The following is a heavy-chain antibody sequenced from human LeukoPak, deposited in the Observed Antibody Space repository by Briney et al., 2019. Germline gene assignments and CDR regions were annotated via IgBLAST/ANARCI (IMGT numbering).Heavy chain of an antibody. CDR3: AKGGLGNDYIDY. J-gene: IGHJ4*02. CDR1: GFTFSRHA. V-gene: IGHV3-23*01. CDR2: ISGNGGST. Sequence: PGGSLRLSCAASGFTFSRHAMSWARQAPGEGLEWVSAISGNGGSTYYADSAKGRFTISRDNSKNTLYLQMNSLRAEDTAVYYCAKGGLGNDYIDYWGQGTLVTVSS. D-gene: IGHD3-16*01.